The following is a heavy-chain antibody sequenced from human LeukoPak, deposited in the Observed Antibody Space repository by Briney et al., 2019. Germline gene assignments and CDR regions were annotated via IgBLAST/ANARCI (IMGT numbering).Heavy chain of an antibody. Sequence: PGRSLRLSCAASGFTFSSYGMHWVRQAPGKGLEWVAVISYDGSNKYYADSVKGRFTISRDNSKNTLYLQMNSLRAEDTAVYYCPKEGYCSGGSCYAFEGFYFDYWGQGTLVTVSS. D-gene: IGHD2-15*01. CDR2: ISYDGSNK. CDR3: PKEGYCSGGSCYAFEGFYFDY. V-gene: IGHV3-30*18. CDR1: GFTFSSYG. J-gene: IGHJ4*02.